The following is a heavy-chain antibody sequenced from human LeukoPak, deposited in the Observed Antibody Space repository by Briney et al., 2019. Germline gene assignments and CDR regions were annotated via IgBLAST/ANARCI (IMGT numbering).Heavy chain of an antibody. V-gene: IGHV7-4-1*02. CDR2: INTNTGNP. CDR3: ARDDSIYCSGLTCYSY. CDR1: GYTLTHYA. J-gene: IGHJ4*02. D-gene: IGHD2-15*01. Sequence: ASVKVSCKASGYTLTHYAMNWVRQAPGQGLEWMGWINTNTGNPTYAQGFTGRFVFSLDTSVSTAYLQISSLKSEDTAVYFCARDDSIYCSGLTCYSYWGQGTLVTVSS.